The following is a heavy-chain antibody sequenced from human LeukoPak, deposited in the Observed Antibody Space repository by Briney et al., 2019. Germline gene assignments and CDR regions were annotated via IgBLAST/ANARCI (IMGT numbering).Heavy chain of an antibody. D-gene: IGHD1-26*01. J-gene: IGHJ3*02. CDR2: ISNDGSNQ. CDR1: GFTFSTYG. CDR3: VKGNSGSYYGAFDI. V-gene: IGHV3-30*18. Sequence: AGGSLRLSCAASGFTFSTYGMDWVRQAPGKGLECVAVISNDGSNQDYVDFVKGRFTISRDNSKNTLYLQMNSLRAEDTAIYYCVKGNSGSYYGAFDIWGQGTMVTVSS.